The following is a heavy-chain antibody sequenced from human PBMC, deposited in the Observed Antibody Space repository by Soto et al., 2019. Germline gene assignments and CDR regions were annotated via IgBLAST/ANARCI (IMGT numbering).Heavy chain of an antibody. D-gene: IGHD3-9*01. V-gene: IGHV3-74*01. Sequence: PGGSLRLSCAASGFTFSSYWMHWVRQAPGKGLVWVSRINSDGSSTSYADSVKGRFTISRDNAKNTLYLQMNSLRAEDTAVYYCAITLVYYDILTGRGAAFDIWGQGTMVTVSS. J-gene: IGHJ3*02. CDR3: AITLVYYDILTGRGAAFDI. CDR2: INSDGSST. CDR1: GFTFSSYW.